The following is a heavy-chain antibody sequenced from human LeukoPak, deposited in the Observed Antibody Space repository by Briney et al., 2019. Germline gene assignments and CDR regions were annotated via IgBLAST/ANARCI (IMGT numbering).Heavy chain of an antibody. J-gene: IGHJ4*02. Sequence: GGSLRLSRAASGFTFSSYAMSWVRQAPGKGLEWVSAISGSGGSTYYADSVKGRFTISRDNSKNTLYLQMNSLRAEDTAVYYCAKESFWDSSGWSDYWGQGTLVTVSS. V-gene: IGHV3-23*01. CDR1: GFTFSSYA. CDR3: AKESFWDSSGWSDY. D-gene: IGHD6-19*01. CDR2: ISGSGGST.